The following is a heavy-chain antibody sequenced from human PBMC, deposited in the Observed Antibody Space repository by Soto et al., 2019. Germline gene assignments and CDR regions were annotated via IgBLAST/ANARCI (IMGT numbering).Heavy chain of an antibody. V-gene: IGHV1-3*01. CDR2: INAGNGNT. J-gene: IGHJ4*02. CDR3: ARVYRYYYDSSGYPPLGY. Sequence: SVKVSCKASGYTFTSYAMHWVRQAPGQRLEWMGWINAGNGNTKYSQKFQGRVTITRDTSASTAYMELSSLRSEDTAVYYCARVYRYYYDSSGYPPLGYWGQGTLVTVSS. CDR1: GYTFTSYA. D-gene: IGHD3-22*01.